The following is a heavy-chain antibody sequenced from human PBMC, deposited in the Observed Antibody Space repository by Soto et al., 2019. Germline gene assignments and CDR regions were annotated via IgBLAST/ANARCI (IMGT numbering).Heavy chain of an antibody. CDR3: ATSPGWLGEGSGGLGV. D-gene: IGHD3-10*01. V-gene: IGHV1-2*02. J-gene: IGHJ6*02. CDR1: GNTLTGHF. Sequence: QLQLVQSGAEVKRPGASVRVSCKASGNTLTGHFLHWVRQARGQGLEWIGWLNSNSGGTKIAQKFQGRLAMTRDTSITTAYMELSRLRSDDTAVYYCATSPGWLGEGSGGLGVWGLGATVTVSS. CDR2: LNSNSGGT.